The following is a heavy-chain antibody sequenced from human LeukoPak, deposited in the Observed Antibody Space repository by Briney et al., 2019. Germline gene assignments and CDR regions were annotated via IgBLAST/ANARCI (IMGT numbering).Heavy chain of an antibody. V-gene: IGHV4-30-4*01. CDR1: GGSISSGDYY. Sequence: SQTLSLTCTVSGGSISSGDYYWSWIRQPPGKGLEWLGYIYYSGSTYYNPSLKSRVTISVDTSKNQFSLKLNSVTAADTAVYYCARDYGGNGNWFDPWGQGTLVTVSS. D-gene: IGHD4-23*01. CDR2: IYYSGST. CDR3: ARDYGGNGNWFDP. J-gene: IGHJ5*02.